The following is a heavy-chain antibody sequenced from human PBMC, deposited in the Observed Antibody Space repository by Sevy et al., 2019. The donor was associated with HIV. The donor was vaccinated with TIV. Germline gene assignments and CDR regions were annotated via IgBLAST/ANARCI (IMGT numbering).Heavy chain of an antibody. CDR1: GFSVNSNY. CDR2: IYSDETT. V-gene: IGHV3-66*01. CDR3: ARGKSGYGYALNY. J-gene: IGHJ4*02. D-gene: IGHD5-18*01. Sequence: GGCLRLSCAASGFSVNSNYMTWVRQAPGKGLEWVSVIYSDETTYHADSVKDRFTISRDNSKNMLYLQMSSLRAEDTAIYYSARGKSGYGYALNYWGQGTLVTVSS.